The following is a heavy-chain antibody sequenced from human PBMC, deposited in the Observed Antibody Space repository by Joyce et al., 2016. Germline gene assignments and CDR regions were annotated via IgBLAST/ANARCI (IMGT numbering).Heavy chain of an antibody. CDR2: ITSGYEL. Sequence: EVQLVESGGGLVQPGGSLRLSCAASGFSFKSYAMNWVRQAPGKGPEWVSQITSGYELYYADFVKGRFTISRDNAKNSLYLHMNSLRGDDTAVYYCATSRGWNYGGYYLDYWGQGARVTVSS. J-gene: IGHJ4*02. D-gene: IGHD1-7*01. CDR3: ATSRGWNYGGYYLDY. CDR1: GFSFKSYA. V-gene: IGHV3-48*01.